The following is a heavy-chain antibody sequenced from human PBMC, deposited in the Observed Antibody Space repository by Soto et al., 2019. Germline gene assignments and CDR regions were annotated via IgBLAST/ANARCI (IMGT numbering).Heavy chain of an antibody. J-gene: IGHJ4*02. CDR3: AKDSGGGLYFFDY. V-gene: IGHV3-30*18. CDR2: ISYDGSNK. CDR1: GFTFSNYG. D-gene: IGHD2-21*02. Sequence: PGGSLRLSCAASGFTFSNYGMHWVRQAPGKGLEWVAIISYDGSNKYYADSVKGRFTITRDDSKNTLFLQMSSLRAEDTAVYYCAKDSGGGLYFFDYWGQGSLVTVSS.